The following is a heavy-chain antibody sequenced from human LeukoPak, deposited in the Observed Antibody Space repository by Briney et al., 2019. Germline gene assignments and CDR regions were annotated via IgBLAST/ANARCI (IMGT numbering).Heavy chain of an antibody. J-gene: IGHJ4*02. CDR3: ARLPDNDYGDYTDY. Sequence: RSQTLSLTCTVSGGSISSSRYCWGWIRDPPGNGLEWIGSIKYGASTYYNPSIKSPVTISTHTSKNHLSLKVSSVPAADTAVNYCARLPDNDYGDYTDYCGEGTLVTVSS. V-gene: IGHV4-39*01. CDR2: IKYGAST. CDR1: GGSISSSRYC. D-gene: IGHD4-17*01.